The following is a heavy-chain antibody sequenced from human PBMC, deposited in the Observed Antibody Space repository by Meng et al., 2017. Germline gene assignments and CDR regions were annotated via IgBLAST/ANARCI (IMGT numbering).Heavy chain of an antibody. D-gene: IGHD5-18*01. CDR3: ARDREYSYGLGWYFDL. V-gene: IGHV4-61*01. Sequence: SETLSLTCTVPGGSVSSGSYYWSWIRQPPGKGLEWIGYIYYSGSTNYNPSLKSRVTISVDTSKNQFSLKLSSVTAADTAVYYCARDREYSYGLGWYFDLWGRGTLVTVSS. CDR1: GGSVSSGSYY. J-gene: IGHJ2*01. CDR2: IYYSGST.